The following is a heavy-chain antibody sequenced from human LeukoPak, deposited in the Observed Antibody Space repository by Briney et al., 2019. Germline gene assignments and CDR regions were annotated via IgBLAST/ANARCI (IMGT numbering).Heavy chain of an antibody. CDR1: GGSFSGYY. Sequence: SETLSLTCAVYGGSFSGYYWSWTRQPPGKGLEWIGEINHSGSTNYNPSLRSRVTISVDTSKNQFSLKLSSVTAADTAVYYCARHGDSSSWYYFHYWGQGTLVTVSS. V-gene: IGHV4-34*01. CDR2: INHSGST. D-gene: IGHD6-13*01. CDR3: ARHGDSSSWYYFHY. J-gene: IGHJ4*02.